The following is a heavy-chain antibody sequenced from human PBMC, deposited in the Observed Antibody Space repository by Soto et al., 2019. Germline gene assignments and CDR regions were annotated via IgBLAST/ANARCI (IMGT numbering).Heavy chain of an antibody. CDR2: VSGSAGTT. CDR3: ARVQGTARNAFEV. J-gene: IGHJ3*01. V-gene: IGHV3-23*01. Sequence: EVQLLESGGGLVQPGGSLRLSCEASGFTFSIYVMTWVRQAPGKGLEWVSAVSGSAGTTYCADSVKGGFSISRENAKKTLEREVNTLTADDTAVYYCARVQGTARNAFEVWGHGTMVTVSS. D-gene: IGHD6-6*01. CDR1: GFTFSIYV.